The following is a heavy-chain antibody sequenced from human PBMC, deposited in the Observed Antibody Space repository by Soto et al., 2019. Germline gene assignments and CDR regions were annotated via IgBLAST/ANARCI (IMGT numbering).Heavy chain of an antibody. J-gene: IGHJ4*02. CDR3: ARDLGSGYDPGDY. Sequence: QVQLVQSGAEVKKPGSSVKVSCKASGDTFSGYSISWVRQAPGQGLEWMGGIIPLFGTTNYAQRFQDRVTITADISTSTAYMELSSLKSEETAIYYCARDLGSGYDPGDYWGQGTLVIVSS. CDR1: GDTFSGYS. CDR2: IIPLFGTT. V-gene: IGHV1-69*14. D-gene: IGHD5-12*01.